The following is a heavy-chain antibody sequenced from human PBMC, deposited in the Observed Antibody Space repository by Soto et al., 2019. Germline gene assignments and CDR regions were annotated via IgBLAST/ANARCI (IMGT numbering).Heavy chain of an antibody. D-gene: IGHD5-18*01. Sequence: QLQLQESGPGLVKPSGTLSLTCTVPGGSISSSSYYWGWIHQPPGKGLEWIGSIYYSGSSYYNPSLRSRVTIAIDTSKNQFSLKPSSVTAADTAVYYCALTAMSPGYFDLWGRGTLVTVSS. CDR2: IYYSGSS. V-gene: IGHV4-39*01. CDR1: GGSISSSSYY. CDR3: ALTAMSPGYFDL. J-gene: IGHJ2*01.